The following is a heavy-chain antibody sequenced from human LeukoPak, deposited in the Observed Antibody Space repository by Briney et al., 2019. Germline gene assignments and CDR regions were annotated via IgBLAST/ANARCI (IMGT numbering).Heavy chain of an antibody. J-gene: IGHJ4*02. CDR3: AGRGFSSGQDDDY. CDR2: IYYSGSA. D-gene: IGHD5-18*01. CDR1: GGSISSYY. Sequence: SETLSLTCTVSGGSISSYYWSWIRQPTGKRLVWIGYIYYSGSANYNPSLKSRVTISLDTSKNQFSLKLSSVTAADTAVYYCAGRGFSSGQDDDYWGQGTQVTVSS. V-gene: IGHV4-59*08.